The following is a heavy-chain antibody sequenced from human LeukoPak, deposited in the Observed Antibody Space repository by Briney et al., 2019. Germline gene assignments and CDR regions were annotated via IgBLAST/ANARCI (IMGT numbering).Heavy chain of an antibody. D-gene: IGHD5-24*01. V-gene: IGHV3-23*01. CDR3: AKDRDGYNYFYYFDY. J-gene: IGHJ4*02. Sequence: GGSLRLSCAASGFTFRSYAMSWVRQAPGKGLEWVSRISGSDGSTYYADSVKGRFTISRDNSKNTLYLQMSSLRAEDTAVYYCAKDRDGYNYFYYFDYWGQGTLVTVSS. CDR1: GFTFRSYA. CDR2: ISGSDGST.